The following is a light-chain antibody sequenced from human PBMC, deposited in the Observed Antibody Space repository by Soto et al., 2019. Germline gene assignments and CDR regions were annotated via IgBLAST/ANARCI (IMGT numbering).Light chain of an antibody. CDR2: EVN. CDR3: SSYTSVGGDVL. J-gene: IGLJ2*01. V-gene: IGLV2-14*01. Sequence: QSALTQPASVSGSPGQSITISCTGTSSDVGGYKYVSWYQQHPGRAPKLLIYEVNIRPSGISNRFSGSKSGSTASLTISGLQAEDEADYYCSSYTSVGGDVLFGGGTKLTVL. CDR1: SSDVGGYKY.